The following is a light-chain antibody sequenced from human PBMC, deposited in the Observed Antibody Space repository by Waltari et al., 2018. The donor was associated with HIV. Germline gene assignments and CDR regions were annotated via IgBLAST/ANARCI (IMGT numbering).Light chain of an antibody. CDR2: EVT. CDR3: NSFTNSGTLE. CDR1: SSNIGTSKY. J-gene: IGLJ3*02. V-gene: IGLV2-14*01. Sequence: QSALTQPASVSGSPGQSITISCTGASSNIGTSKYVSWYLQRPGKAPQIIIYEVTKRPSGVSDRFSGSKSGNPASLTISRLQPEDEAVYFCNSFTNSGTLEFGGGTKLTVL.